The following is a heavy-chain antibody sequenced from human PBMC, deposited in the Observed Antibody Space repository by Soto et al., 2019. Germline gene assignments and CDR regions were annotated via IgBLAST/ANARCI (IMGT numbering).Heavy chain of an antibody. D-gene: IGHD2-15*01. CDR2: IYYSGST. Sequence: SDTLSLTCTLPCSSIISSSYYWAWIRQPPGKGLEGIGSIYYSGSTYYNPSLKSRVTISIDTSTKQFTLKLSSETAADTAVYYCVHCSGGSCYWFDPWGQGTLVTVS. V-gene: IGHV4-39*01. J-gene: IGHJ5*02. CDR1: CSSIISSSYY. CDR3: VHCSGGSCYWFDP.